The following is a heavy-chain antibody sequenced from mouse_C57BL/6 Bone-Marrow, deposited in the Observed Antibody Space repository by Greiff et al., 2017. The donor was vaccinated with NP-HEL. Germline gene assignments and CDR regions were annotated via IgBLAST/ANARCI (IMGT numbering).Heavy chain of an antibody. V-gene: IGHV1-55*01. D-gene: IGHD1-1*01. CDR2: IYPGSGST. Sequence: QVQLQQPGAELVKPGASVKMSCKASGYTFTSYWITWVKQRPGQGLEWIGDIYPGSGSTNYNEKFKGKATLTLDTSSSTAYMQLSSRTSEDSAVYYCARSHYGSSSDYWGQGTTLTVSS. J-gene: IGHJ2*01. CDR3: ARSHYGSSSDY. CDR1: GYTFTSYW.